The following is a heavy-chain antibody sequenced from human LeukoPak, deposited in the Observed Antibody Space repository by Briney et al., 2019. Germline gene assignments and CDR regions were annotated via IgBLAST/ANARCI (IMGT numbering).Heavy chain of an antibody. CDR1: GFTFSNYA. J-gene: IGHJ4*02. Sequence: GGSLRLSCAASGFTFSNYALSWVRQAPGKGLEGVSLISGSGGQKDYADSVKGRFTISRDNSRNTLNLQMNSLKAEDTAVYYGAKHVWASVWFFVYWGQGTLVTVSP. CDR3: AKHVWASVWFFVY. D-gene: IGHD3-16*01. CDR2: ISGSGGQK. V-gene: IGHV3-23*01.